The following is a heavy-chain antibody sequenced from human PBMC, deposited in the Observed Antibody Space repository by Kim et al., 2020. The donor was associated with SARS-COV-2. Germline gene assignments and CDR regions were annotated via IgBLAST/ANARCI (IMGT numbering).Heavy chain of an antibody. J-gene: IGHJ5*02. CDR3: ARVALPAASRYNWFDP. V-gene: IGHV4-59*01. Sequence: LQSRVPISVDTSKNPFSLKLSSVTAADTAVYYCARVALPAASRYNWFDPWGQGTLVTVSS. D-gene: IGHD2-2*01.